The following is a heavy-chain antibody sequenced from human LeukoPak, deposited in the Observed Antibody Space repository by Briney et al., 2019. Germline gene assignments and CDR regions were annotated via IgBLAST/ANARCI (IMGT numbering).Heavy chain of an antibody. CDR3: AKDSSSWYGSYYYYMDV. D-gene: IGHD6-13*01. J-gene: IGHJ6*03. Sequence: GGSLRLSCAASGFTFGSYWMSWVRQAPGKGLEWVANIKQDGSNKYYADSVKGRFTISRDNSKNTLYLQMNSLRAEDTAVYYCAKDSSSWYGSYYYYMDVWGKGTTVTISS. CDR2: IKQDGSNK. V-gene: IGHV3-7*01. CDR1: GFTFGSYW.